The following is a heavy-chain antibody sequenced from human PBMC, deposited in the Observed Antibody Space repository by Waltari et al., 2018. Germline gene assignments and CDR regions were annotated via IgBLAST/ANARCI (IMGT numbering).Heavy chain of an antibody. D-gene: IGHD3-3*01. V-gene: IGHV4-34*01. Sequence: QVQLQQWGAGLLKPSETLSLTCAVYGGSFSGYYWSWIRHPPGKGLEWIGEINHSGSTNYNPSLKSRVTISVDTSKNQFSLKLSSVTAADTAVYYCARTLYDFWSGYYVDYWGQGTLVTVSS. CDR3: ARTLYDFWSGYYVDY. CDR1: GGSFSGYY. CDR2: INHSGST. J-gene: IGHJ4*02.